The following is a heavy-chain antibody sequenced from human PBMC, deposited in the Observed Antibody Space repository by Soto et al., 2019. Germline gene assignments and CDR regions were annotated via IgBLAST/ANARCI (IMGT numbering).Heavy chain of an antibody. V-gene: IGHV4-59*01. Sequence: SETLSLTCTVSGGSISSYYWSWIRQPPGKGLEWIGYIYYSGSTNYNPSLKSRVTISVDTSKNQFSLKLSSVTAADTAVYYCAREMDYYDSSGYYSRWFDPWGQGTLVTVSS. CDR1: GGSISSYY. J-gene: IGHJ5*02. CDR2: IYYSGST. CDR3: AREMDYYDSSGYYSRWFDP. D-gene: IGHD3-22*01.